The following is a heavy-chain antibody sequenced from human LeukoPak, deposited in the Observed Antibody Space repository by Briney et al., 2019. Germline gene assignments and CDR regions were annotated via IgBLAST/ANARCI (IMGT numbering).Heavy chain of an antibody. J-gene: IGHJ6*03. CDR3: ARDLKGLKSGTTFSHYYYMDV. D-gene: IGHD1-7*01. CDR2: IYYSGST. Sequence: TSETLSLTCTVSGGSISSHYWSWIRQPPGKGLEWIGYIYYSGSTNYNPSLKSRVTISVDTSKNQFSLKLSSVTAADTAVYYCARDLKGLKSGTTFSHYYYMDVWGKGTTVTVSS. V-gene: IGHV4-59*11. CDR1: GGSISSHY.